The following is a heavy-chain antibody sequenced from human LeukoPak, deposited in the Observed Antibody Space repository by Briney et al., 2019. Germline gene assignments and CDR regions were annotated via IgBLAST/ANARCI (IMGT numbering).Heavy chain of an antibody. V-gene: IGHV4-59*08. CDR2: VHYRGTT. CDR3: AKSRGGTTIYAFDD. CDR1: GDSISSFY. Sequence: PSETLSLTCSVPGDSISSFYWSWIRQTPGKGLEWIGCVHYRGTTVYNPSLESRLTISVDTSRNQFSLKLTSVTAADTAVYYCAKSRGGTTIYAFDDWGQGTLVIVSS. J-gene: IGHJ4*02. D-gene: IGHD1-7*01.